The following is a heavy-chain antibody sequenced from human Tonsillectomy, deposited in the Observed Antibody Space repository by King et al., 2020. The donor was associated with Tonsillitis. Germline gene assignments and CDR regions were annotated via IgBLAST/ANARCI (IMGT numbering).Heavy chain of an antibody. Sequence: QVQLQESCPGLVKPSETLSLTCAVSAYSISSRYYWGWIRQPPGKGLEWIGSIYHSGSTYYNPSLKSRVTISVDTSKKQFSLKLSSVTAADTAVYYWSRTTSILNQGVTASRGDAFDIWGQGTMVTVSS. J-gene: IGHJ3*02. D-gene: IGHD2-21*02. CDR2: IYHSGST. V-gene: IGHV4-38-2*01. CDR1: AYSISSRYY. CDR3: SRTTSILNQGVTASRGDAFDI.